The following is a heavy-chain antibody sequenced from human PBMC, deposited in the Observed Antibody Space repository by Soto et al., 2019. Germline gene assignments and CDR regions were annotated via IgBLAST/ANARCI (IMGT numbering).Heavy chain of an antibody. CDR1: GFTFAYYA. CDR2: ISWNRGSI. J-gene: IGHJ4*02. Sequence: DVQLVQSGCGLVHPGRSLRLSCAASGFTFAYYAMHGVRQAQGKGLEWVSGISWNRGSIGYADSVKGRFTISRDNAKNSMYMQMNSLRVEDTALYSCAKGVSGWYSFDYWGQGAL. V-gene: IGHV3-9*01. CDR3: AKGVSGWYSFDY. D-gene: IGHD2-15*01.